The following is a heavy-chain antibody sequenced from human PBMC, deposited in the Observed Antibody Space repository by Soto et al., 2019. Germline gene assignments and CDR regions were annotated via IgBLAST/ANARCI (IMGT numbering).Heavy chain of an antibody. J-gene: IGHJ4*02. CDR3: ATGGHRGYCSGGSCYRIDY. D-gene: IGHD2-15*01. CDR1: GYSFTSYW. CDR2: IDPSDSYT. Sequence: PGESLKISCQGSGYSFTSYWISWVRQMPGKGLEWMGRIDPSDSYTNYSPSFQGHVTISADKSISTAYLQWSSLKASDTAMYYCATGGHRGYCSGGSCYRIDYWGQGTLVTVSS. V-gene: IGHV5-10-1*01.